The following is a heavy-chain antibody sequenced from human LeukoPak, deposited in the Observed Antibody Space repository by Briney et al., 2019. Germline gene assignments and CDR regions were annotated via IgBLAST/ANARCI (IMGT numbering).Heavy chain of an antibody. CDR2: IIPILGIA. V-gene: IGHV1-69*04. J-gene: IGHJ4*02. CDR3: ARALPDYGDYAYYFDY. Sequence: SVKVSCKASGYTFTSYGISWVRQAPGQGLEWMGRIIPILGIANYAQKFQGRVTITADKSTSTAYMELSSLRSEDTAVYYCARALPDYGDYAYYFDYWGQGTLVTVSS. CDR1: GYTFTSYG. D-gene: IGHD4-17*01.